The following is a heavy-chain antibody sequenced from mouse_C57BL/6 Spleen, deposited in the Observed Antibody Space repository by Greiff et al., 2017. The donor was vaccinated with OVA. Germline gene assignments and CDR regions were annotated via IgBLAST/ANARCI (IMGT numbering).Heavy chain of an antibody. CDR1: GYTFTSYW. Sequence: QVQLKQPGAELVMPGASVKLSCKASGYTFTSYWMHWVKQRPGQGLEWIGEIDPSDSYTNYNQKFKGKSTLTVDKSSSTAYMQLSSLTSEDSAVYYWAISRVYGNYEYYFDYWGQGTTRSVSS. CDR3: AISRVYGNYEYYFDY. D-gene: IGHD2-1*01. J-gene: IGHJ2*01. V-gene: IGHV1-69*01. CDR2: IDPSDSYT.